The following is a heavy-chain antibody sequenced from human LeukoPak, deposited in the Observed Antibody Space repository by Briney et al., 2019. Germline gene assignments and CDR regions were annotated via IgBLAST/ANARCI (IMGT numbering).Heavy chain of an antibody. CDR2: ISSSSNTI. CDR3: ARSLCYDTGSSLDH. Sequence: GGSLRLSCAASGFTFSDYGMHWVRQAPGKGLEWIAYISSSSNTIYYADSVKGRFTVSRDNAKNSLFLQMAGLRAADTAVHYCARSLCYDTGSSLDHWGQGTLVAVSS. CDR1: GFTFSDYG. J-gene: IGHJ4*02. D-gene: IGHD3-3*01. V-gene: IGHV3-48*04.